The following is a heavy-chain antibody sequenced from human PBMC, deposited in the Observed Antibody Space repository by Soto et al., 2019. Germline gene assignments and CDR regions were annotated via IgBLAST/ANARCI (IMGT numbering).Heavy chain of an antibody. Sequence: GGSLRLSCAASGFTFSSYAMSWVRQAPGKGLEWVSAISGGGGSTYYADSVKGRFTISRDNSKNTLYLQMNSLRAEDTAVYYCAKQGTNTYRGMDVWGQGTTVTVSS. V-gene: IGHV3-23*01. D-gene: IGHD2-2*01. J-gene: IGHJ6*02. CDR3: AKQGTNTYRGMDV. CDR1: GFTFSSYA. CDR2: ISGGGGST.